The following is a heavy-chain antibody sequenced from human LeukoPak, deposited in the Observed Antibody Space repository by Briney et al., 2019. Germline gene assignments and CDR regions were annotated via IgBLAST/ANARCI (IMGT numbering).Heavy chain of an antibody. V-gene: IGHV3-43*01. CDR3: ARGRGLYSGSYLGLYDY. CDR2: ISWDRGST. J-gene: IGHJ4*02. Sequence: GGSLRLSCAASGFTFDDYTMHWVRQAPGKGLEWVSLISWDRGSTYYADSVKGRFTISRDNSKNSLYLQMNSLRTEDTALYYCARGRGLYSGSYLGLYDYWGQGTLVTVSS. CDR1: GFTFDDYT. D-gene: IGHD1-26*01.